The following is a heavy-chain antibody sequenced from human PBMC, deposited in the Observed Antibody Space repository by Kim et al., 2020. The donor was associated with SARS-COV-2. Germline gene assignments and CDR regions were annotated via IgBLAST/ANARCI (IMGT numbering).Heavy chain of an antibody. J-gene: IGHJ4*02. CDR1: GFTFSNYG. V-gene: IGHV3-30*04. D-gene: IGHD6-19*01. Sequence: GGSLILSCGASGFTFSNYGMNWVRQAPGKGLEWVAVISSEGSNKYYGDSVKGRFTISRDNSKNTLFLQMNSLRPEDTAIYYCARDLWPRIAVAGPDYWGQGTLVTVSS. CDR2: ISSEGSNK. CDR3: ARDLWPRIAVAGPDY.